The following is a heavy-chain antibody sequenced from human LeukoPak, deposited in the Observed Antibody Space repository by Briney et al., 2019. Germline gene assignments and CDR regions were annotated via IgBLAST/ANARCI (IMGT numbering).Heavy chain of an antibody. CDR1: GGSFSGYY. CDR2: INHSGST. Sequence: SETLSLTCAVYGGSFSGYYWSWIRQPPGKGLEWIGEINHSGSTNYNPSLKSRVTISVDTSKNQFSLKLSSVTAADTAVCYCARGQDYYGSGSSYYFDYWGQGTLVTVSS. D-gene: IGHD3-10*01. V-gene: IGHV4-34*01. CDR3: ARGQDYYGSGSSYYFDY. J-gene: IGHJ4*02.